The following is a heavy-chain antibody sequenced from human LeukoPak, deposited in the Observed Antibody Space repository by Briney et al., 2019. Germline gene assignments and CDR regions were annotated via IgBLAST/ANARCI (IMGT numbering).Heavy chain of an antibody. Sequence: PSQTLSLTCTVSGGSISSGGYFWSWIRQHPGKGLEWIGYIYYSGSTYYNPSLQSRVTISVDTSKNQFSLKLSSVTAADTALYYCAREYCGGDCYSFGYWGQGTLVTVSS. D-gene: IGHD2-21*02. CDR1: GGSISSGGYF. V-gene: IGHV4-31*03. CDR2: IYYSGST. CDR3: AREYCGGDCYSFGY. J-gene: IGHJ4*02.